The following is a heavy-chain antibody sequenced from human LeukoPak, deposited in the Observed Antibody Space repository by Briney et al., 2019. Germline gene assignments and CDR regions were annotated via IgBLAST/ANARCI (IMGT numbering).Heavy chain of an antibody. V-gene: IGHV3-74*01. J-gene: IGHJ4*02. CDR3: ARDDWRELLGYYFDY. CDR1: GFIFSDYW. Sequence: GGSLRLSCAPSGFIFSDYWFHWVRQTPGQGLVWVAAINRDGTGTSHADSVRGRFTVSRDNAKNTLYLQLNSLRADNTAVYYCARDDWRELLGYYFDYWGQGTLVTVSS. CDR2: INRDGTGT. D-gene: IGHD1-26*01.